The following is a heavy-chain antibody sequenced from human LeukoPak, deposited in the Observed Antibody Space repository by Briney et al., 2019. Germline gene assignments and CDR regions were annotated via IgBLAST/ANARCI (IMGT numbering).Heavy chain of an antibody. D-gene: IGHD5-24*01. Sequence: GGSLRLSCAASGFTFSSYWMSWVRQAPGKGLEWVANIKQDGSEKYYVDSVKGRFTISRDNAKNSLYLQMNSLRAEDTAVYYCARDGREMATIPRHFDYYYYMDVWGKGTTVTVSS. CDR1: GFTFSSYW. J-gene: IGHJ6*03. CDR3: ARDGREMATIPRHFDYYYYMDV. CDR2: IKQDGSEK. V-gene: IGHV3-7*01.